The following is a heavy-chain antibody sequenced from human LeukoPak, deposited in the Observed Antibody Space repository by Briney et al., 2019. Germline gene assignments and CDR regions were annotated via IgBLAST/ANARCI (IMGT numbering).Heavy chain of an antibody. CDR3: ARGPPPDFDC. CDR2: IYTTGST. Sequence: RASETLSLTCTVSGGSISSYYWSWIRQPAGKGLEWIGRIYTTGSTDYNPSLKSRVTMSVDTSKNQFSLKLSSVTAADTAVYYCARGPPPDFDCWGQGTLVTVSS. V-gene: IGHV4-4*07. J-gene: IGHJ4*02. CDR1: GGSISSYY.